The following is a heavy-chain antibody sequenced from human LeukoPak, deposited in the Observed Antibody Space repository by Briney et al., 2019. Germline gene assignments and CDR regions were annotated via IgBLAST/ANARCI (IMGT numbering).Heavy chain of an antibody. Sequence: GGSLRLSCAASGFTFSSYGMHWVRQAPGKGLEWVAVISYDGSNKYYADSVKGRFTISRDNSKNTLYLQMNSLRAEDTAVYYCAKEAVLRYFDWLPDYWGQGTLVTVSS. CDR3: AKEAVLRYFDWLPDY. D-gene: IGHD3-9*01. J-gene: IGHJ4*02. V-gene: IGHV3-30*18. CDR2: ISYDGSNK. CDR1: GFTFSSYG.